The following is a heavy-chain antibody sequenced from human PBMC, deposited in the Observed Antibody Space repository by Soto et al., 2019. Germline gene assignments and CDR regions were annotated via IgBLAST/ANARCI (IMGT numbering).Heavy chain of an antibody. J-gene: IGHJ3*02. D-gene: IGHD1-26*01. Sequence: WGSLRLSCAASGFTFSSYAMSWVRQAPGKGLEWVSAISGSGGSTYYADSVKGRFTISRDNSKNTLYLQMNSLRAEDTAVYYCAKDISAVAGTVGATDAFDIWGQGTMVTVSS. CDR2: ISGSGGST. CDR1: GFTFSSYA. V-gene: IGHV3-23*01. CDR3: AKDISAVAGTVGATDAFDI.